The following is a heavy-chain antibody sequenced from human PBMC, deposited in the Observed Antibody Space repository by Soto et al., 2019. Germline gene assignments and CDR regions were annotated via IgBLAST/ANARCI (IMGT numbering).Heavy chain of an antibody. CDR3: ARDLGMVVAATDNY. Sequence: GASVKVSCKASGYTFTSYGISWVRQAPGQGLEWMGWISAYNGNTSYAQKLQGRVTMTTDTSTSTAYMELRSLRSDDTAVYYCARDLGMVVAATDNYWGQGTLVTVSS. V-gene: IGHV1-18*01. J-gene: IGHJ4*02. CDR1: GYTFTSYG. D-gene: IGHD2-15*01. CDR2: ISAYNGNT.